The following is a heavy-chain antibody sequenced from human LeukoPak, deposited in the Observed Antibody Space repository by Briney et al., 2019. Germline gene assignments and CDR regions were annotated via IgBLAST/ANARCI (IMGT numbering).Heavy chain of an antibody. CDR2: IIPIFGTA. J-gene: IGHJ5*02. CDR3: ARDLFSPVTPGVDP. Sequence: GASVKVSCKASGGTFSSYAISWVRQAPGQGLEWMGGIIPIFGTANYAQKFQGRVTITTDESTSTAYMELSSLRSEDTAVYYCARDLFSPVTPGVDPWGQGTLVTVSS. V-gene: IGHV1-69*05. CDR1: GGTFSSYA. D-gene: IGHD4-23*01.